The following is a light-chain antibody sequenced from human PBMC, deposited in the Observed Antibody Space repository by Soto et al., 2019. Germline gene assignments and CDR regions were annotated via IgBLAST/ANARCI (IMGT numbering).Light chain of an antibody. J-gene: IGKJ4*01. Sequence: EIVLTQSPATLSLSPGERATLSCRASQSVSTYLVWYQQKPGQAPRLLIYDASKTATGIPDRFSGSGSGTDFTLTISSLEPEDFAVYYCQQRSSWPRAFGGGTKVELK. CDR2: DAS. V-gene: IGKV3-11*01. CDR3: QQRSSWPRA. CDR1: QSVSTY.